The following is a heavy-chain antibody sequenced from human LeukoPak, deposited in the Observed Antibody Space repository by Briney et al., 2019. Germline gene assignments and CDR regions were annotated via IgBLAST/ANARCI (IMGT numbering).Heavy chain of an antibody. CDR3: ARDLGSGSYYIPHYYYYYGMDV. CDR2: ISSSSSYI. V-gene: IGHV3-21*01. D-gene: IGHD3-10*01. CDR1: GFTFSSYS. J-gene: IGHJ6*02. Sequence: GGSLRLSCAASGFTFSSYSMNWVRQAPGKGLEWVSSISSSSSYIYYADSVKGRFTISRDNAKNSLYLQMNSLRAEDTAVYYCARDLGSGSYYIPHYYYYYGMDVWGQGTTVTVSS.